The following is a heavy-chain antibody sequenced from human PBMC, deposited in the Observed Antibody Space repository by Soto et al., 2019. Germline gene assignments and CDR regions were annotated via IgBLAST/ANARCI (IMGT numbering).Heavy chain of an antibody. CDR3: ATDGNWNYGMDV. Sequence: ASVKVSCKASGGTFSSYAISWVRQAPGQGLEWMGGIIPIFGTANYAQKFQGRVTMTEDTSTDTAYMELSSLRSEDTAVYYCATDGNWNYGMDVWGQGTTVTVSS. CDR2: IIPIFGTA. J-gene: IGHJ6*02. D-gene: IGHD1-1*01. V-gene: IGHV1-69*06. CDR1: GGTFSSYA.